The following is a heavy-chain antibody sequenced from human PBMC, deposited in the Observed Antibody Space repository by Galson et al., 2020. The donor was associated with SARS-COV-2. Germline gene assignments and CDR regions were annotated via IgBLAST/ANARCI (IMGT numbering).Heavy chain of an antibody. CDR2: ISYDGSNK. CDR3: ARDPDSGGYYYFDY. D-gene: IGHD1-26*01. Sequence: GGSLRLSCAASGFTFSSYAMHWVRQAPGKGLEWVAVISYDGSNKYYADSVKGRFTISRDNSKNTLYLQMNSLRAEDTAVYYCARDPDSGGYYYFDYWGQGTLVTVSS. CDR1: GFTFSSYA. V-gene: IGHV3-30*04. J-gene: IGHJ4*02.